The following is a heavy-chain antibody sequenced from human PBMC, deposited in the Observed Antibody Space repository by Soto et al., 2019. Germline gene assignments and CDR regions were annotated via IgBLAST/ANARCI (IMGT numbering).Heavy chain of an antibody. CDR2: ISGNGGTT. Sequence: GGSLRLSCAASGFPFTNYAMSWVRQGPGKGLEWVSAISGNGGTTISADSVKGRITMSRDFSKNTVHLQMNSLRAEDTAVYYCAKRPGAQGDYWGQGTQVTVSS. J-gene: IGHJ4*02. V-gene: IGHV3-23*01. CDR3: AKRPGAQGDY. CDR1: GFPFTNYA. D-gene: IGHD1-1*01.